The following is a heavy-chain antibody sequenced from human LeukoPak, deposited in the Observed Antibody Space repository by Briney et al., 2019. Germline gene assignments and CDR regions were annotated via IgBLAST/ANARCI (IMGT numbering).Heavy chain of an antibody. CDR1: GGSISIYY. Sequence: PSETLSLTCTVSGGSISIYYWSWIRQPPGKGLEWIGYIYNSGSTNYNPSLKSRATISVDTSKNQFSLKLSSVTAADTAVYYCVRDRELYYWGQGTLVTVSS. CDR2: IYNSGST. V-gene: IGHV4-59*01. D-gene: IGHD1-26*01. CDR3: VRDRELYY. J-gene: IGHJ4*02.